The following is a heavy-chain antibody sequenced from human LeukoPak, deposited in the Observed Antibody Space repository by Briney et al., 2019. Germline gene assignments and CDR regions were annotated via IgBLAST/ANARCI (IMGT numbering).Heavy chain of an antibody. J-gene: IGHJ4*02. CDR1: GFTFSSYW. D-gene: IGHD6-6*01. V-gene: IGHV3-7*01. Sequence: GGSLRLSCVASGFTFSSYWMSWVRQAPGKGLEWVANIKQDGSEKYYVDSVKGRFTISRDNAKNSLYLQMNSLRAEDTAVYYCARDDSRSTFDYRGQGTLVTVSS. CDR3: ARDDSRSTFDY. CDR2: IKQDGSEK.